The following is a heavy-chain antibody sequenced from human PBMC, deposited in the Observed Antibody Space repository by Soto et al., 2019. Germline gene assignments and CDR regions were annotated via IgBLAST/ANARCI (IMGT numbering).Heavy chain of an antibody. V-gene: IGHV4-39*01. CDR3: ARHDPKPYYDFWRRYPRDYGLDV. CDR2: IYYGGNT. J-gene: IGHJ6*02. Sequence: SETLSLTCAVSGVSINSNYFWGWIRQPPGRGLEWIGSIYYGGNTYYNPSLKSRVTISADLSKNQFSLNLISVTAADTAVYYCARHDPKPYYDFWRRYPRDYGLDVWGQGTTVTVSS. D-gene: IGHD3-3*01. CDR1: GVSINSNYF.